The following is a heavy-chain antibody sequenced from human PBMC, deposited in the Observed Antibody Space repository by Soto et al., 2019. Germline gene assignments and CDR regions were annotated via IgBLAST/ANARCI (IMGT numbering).Heavy chain of an antibody. D-gene: IGHD3-10*01. J-gene: IGHJ4*02. CDR3: AKVGPQNYYGSGKVPDWAYFDY. V-gene: IGHV3-23*01. Sequence: GGSLRLSCAASGFTFSSYAMSWVRQAPGKGLEWVSAISGSGGSTYYADSVKGRFTISRDNSKNTLSLQMNSLRAEDTAVYYCAKVGPQNYYGSGKVPDWAYFDYWGQGTLVTVSS. CDR2: ISGSGGST. CDR1: GFTFSSYA.